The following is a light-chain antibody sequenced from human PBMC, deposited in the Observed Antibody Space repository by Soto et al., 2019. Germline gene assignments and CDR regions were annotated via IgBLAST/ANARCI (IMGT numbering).Light chain of an antibody. CDR1: SSDIGTFNY. Sequence: QSALTQPPSASESPGQSVTISCTGTSSDIGTFNYVSWYQQHPDKAPKLMIYEVTQRPSGVPDRFSGSKSGNTASLTVSGLQAEDEADYYCSSYAGSNKLVFGGGTQLTVL. CDR2: EVT. J-gene: IGLJ3*02. V-gene: IGLV2-8*01. CDR3: SSYAGSNKLV.